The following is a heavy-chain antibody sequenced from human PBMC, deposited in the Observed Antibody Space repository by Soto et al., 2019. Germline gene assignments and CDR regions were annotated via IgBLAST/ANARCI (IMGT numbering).Heavy chain of an antibody. Sequence: QVQLVESGGGVVQPGRSLRLSCAASGFTFSSYAMHWVRQAPGKGLEWVAVISYDGSNKYYADSVKGRFTISRDNSKNTLYLQRNSLRAEDTAVYYCARPGLYGYWGQGTLVTVSS. CDR1: GFTFSSYA. CDR3: ARPGLYGY. J-gene: IGHJ4*02. D-gene: IGHD2-8*01. V-gene: IGHV3-30-3*01. CDR2: ISYDGSNK.